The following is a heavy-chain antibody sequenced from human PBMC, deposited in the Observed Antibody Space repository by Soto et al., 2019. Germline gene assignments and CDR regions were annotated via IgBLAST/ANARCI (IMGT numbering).Heavy chain of an antibody. CDR2: ISGSGGST. Sequence: EVQLLESGGGLVQPGGSLRLSCAASGFTFSSYAMSWVRQAPGKGLEWVSAISGSGGSTYYADSVKGRFNISRDNSKNTLYLQMNSLRAEDTAVYYCAKAPARLFNMDVWGQGTTVTVSS. CDR1: GFTFSSYA. CDR3: AKAPARLFNMDV. D-gene: IGHD6-6*01. V-gene: IGHV3-23*01. J-gene: IGHJ6*02.